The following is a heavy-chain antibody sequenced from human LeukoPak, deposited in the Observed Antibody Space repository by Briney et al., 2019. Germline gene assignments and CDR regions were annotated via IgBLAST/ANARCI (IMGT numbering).Heavy chain of an antibody. J-gene: IGHJ4*02. CDR1: GFTFSSYG. CDR2: ISNSGGST. Sequence: PGGSLRLSCAASGFTFSSYGMSWVRQAPGKGLEWVSGISNSGGSTYYADSVKGRFTISRDNSKDTLYLQMNSLRAEDTAVLYCAKDLNFYGGTSAYLDYWGQGTLVTVSS. V-gene: IGHV3-23*01. D-gene: IGHD4-23*01. CDR3: AKDLNFYGGTSAYLDY.